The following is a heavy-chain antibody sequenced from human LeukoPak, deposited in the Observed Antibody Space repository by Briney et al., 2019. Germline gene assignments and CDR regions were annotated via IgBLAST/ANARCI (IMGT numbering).Heavy chain of an antibody. CDR1: GFTFSNYW. Sequence: GGSLRLSCAATGFTFSNYWMDWVRQAPGKGLEWVANVKPDGGDKYYADSVKGRFTISRDNAKNSLFLEMNSLRAEDTAVYYCARDLDYWGQGTLVTVSA. J-gene: IGHJ4*02. CDR2: VKPDGGDK. CDR3: ARDLDY. V-gene: IGHV3-7*05.